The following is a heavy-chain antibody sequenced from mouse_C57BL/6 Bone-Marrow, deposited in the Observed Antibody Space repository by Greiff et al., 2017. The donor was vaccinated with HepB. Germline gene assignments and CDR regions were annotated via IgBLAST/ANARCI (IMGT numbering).Heavy chain of an antibody. V-gene: IGHV5-16*01. CDR2: INYDGSST. D-gene: IGHD1-1*01. CDR1: GFTFSDYY. CDR3: ARDLYGSSSMDY. Sequence: EVKLMESEGGLVQPGRSMKLSCTASGFTFSDYYMAWVRQVPEKGLEWVANINYDGSSTYYLDSLKSRFIISRDNAKNILYLQMSSLKSEDTATYYCARDLYGSSSMDYWGQGTSVTVSS. J-gene: IGHJ4*01.